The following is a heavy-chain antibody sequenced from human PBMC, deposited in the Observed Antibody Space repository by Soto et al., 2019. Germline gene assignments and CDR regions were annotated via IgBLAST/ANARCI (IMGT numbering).Heavy chain of an antibody. CDR3: AREGLVLVPTTVNSDYYYYAMDV. CDR2: INARSATS. D-gene: IGHD2-2*01. J-gene: IGHJ6*02. Sequence: EASVKVSCKASGYTFTSYDMHWVRQAPGQRLEWMGWINARSATSNYAQKFQGRVTITADESTSTAYMELSSLRSEDTAVYYCAREGLVLVPTTVNSDYYYYAMDVWGQGTTVTVSS. V-gene: IGHV1-3*01. CDR1: GYTFTSYD.